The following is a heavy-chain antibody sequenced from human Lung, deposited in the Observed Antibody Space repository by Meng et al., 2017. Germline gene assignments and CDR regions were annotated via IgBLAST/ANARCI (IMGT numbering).Heavy chain of an antibody. CDR2: INHSGST. V-gene: IGHV4-34*01. Sequence: AQLPQGGAGLLKPSETLSLTCVVSGGSFSDYYWSWIRQPPGKGLEWIGEINHSGSTNYNPSLESRATISVDTSQNNLSLKLSSVTAADSAVYYCARGPTTMAHDFDYWGQGTLVTVSS. D-gene: IGHD4-11*01. CDR1: GGSFSDYY. J-gene: IGHJ4*02. CDR3: ARGPTTMAHDFDY.